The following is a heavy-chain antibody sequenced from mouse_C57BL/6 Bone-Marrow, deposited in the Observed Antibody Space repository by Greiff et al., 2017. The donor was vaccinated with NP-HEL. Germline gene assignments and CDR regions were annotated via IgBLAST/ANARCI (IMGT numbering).Heavy chain of an antibody. D-gene: IGHD1-1*01. J-gene: IGHJ1*03. CDR3: AREDYYYGSSGGYWYFDV. V-gene: IGHV7-1*01. CDR1: GFTFSDFY. CDR2: SRNKANDYTT. Sequence: EVQLVESGGGLVQSGRSLRLSCATSGFTFSDFYMEWVRQAPGKGLEWIAASRNKANDYTTEYSASVKGRFIVSRDTSLSILYLQMNAQRAEDTAIYYCAREDYYYGSSGGYWYFDVWGTGTTVTVSS.